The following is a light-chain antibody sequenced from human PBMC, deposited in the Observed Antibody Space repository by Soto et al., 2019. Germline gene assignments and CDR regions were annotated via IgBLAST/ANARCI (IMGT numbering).Light chain of an antibody. CDR3: QQSYSTPET. CDR1: RTVFSY. V-gene: IGKV1-39*01. CDR2: DAS. J-gene: IGKJ1*01. Sequence: DIQMTKSTSSLSASIVDPLTITCRASRTVFSYLNWYQQEPGKAPKLLIYDASSLESGVPSRFSGSGSGTDFTLTISSLQPEDFATYYCQQSYSTPETFGQGTKVDI.